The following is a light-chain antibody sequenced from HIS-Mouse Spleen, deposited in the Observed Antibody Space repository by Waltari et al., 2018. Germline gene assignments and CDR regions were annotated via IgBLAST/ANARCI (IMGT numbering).Light chain of an antibody. V-gene: IGKV4-1*01. CDR3: QQYYSTPYN. Sequence: DIVMTQSPDSLAVSLGERATTNCKSSQSVLYSSNNKNYLAWYQQKPGQPPKLLIYWASTRESGVPDRFSGSGSGTDFTLTISSLQAEDVAVYYCQQYYSTPYNFGQGTKLEIK. J-gene: IGKJ2*01. CDR1: QSVLYSSNNKNY. CDR2: WAS.